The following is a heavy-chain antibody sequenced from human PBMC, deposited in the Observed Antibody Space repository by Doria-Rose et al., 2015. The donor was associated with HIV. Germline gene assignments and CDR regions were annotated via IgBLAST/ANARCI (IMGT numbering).Heavy chain of an antibody. Sequence: QESGPVLVKPTETLTLTCTVSGVSLSSPGMGVSWIRQPPGKALEWLANIFSDDERSYKTSLKIRLTISSVTSKSQVVLTMTDMGPVDTATYYCARIKSSRWYHKYYFDFWGQGTLVIVSA. J-gene: IGHJ4*02. CDR2: IFSDDER. D-gene: IGHD6-13*01. V-gene: IGHV2-26*01. CDR3: ARIKSSRWYHKYYFDF. CDR1: GVSLSSPGMG.